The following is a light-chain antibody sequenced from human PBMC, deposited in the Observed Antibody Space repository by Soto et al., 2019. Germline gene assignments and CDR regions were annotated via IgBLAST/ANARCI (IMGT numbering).Light chain of an antibody. Sequence: EVVMTQSPATLSVSPGERATLSCRASQSVNSNLAWYQQKPGQAPRLLIYGASTRATVIPVTFSGSGSGTEFTLNITRLQSEEIAVYYCQQYNDWPLTFGGGTKVEIK. CDR3: QQYNDWPLT. V-gene: IGKV3-15*01. CDR1: QSVNSN. J-gene: IGKJ4*01. CDR2: GAS.